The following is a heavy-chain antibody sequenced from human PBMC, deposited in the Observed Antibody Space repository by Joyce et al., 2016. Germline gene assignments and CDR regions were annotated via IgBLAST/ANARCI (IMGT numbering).Heavy chain of an antibody. CDR1: GYNFSTYC. V-gene: IGHV5-51*01. Sequence: EVQLVQSGAEVKKPGESLKISCHGSGYNFSTYCIAWVRKMPGKGLGWMGIIYPGDADTRYSPSFRDQVTFSADKALSTAYLQWSTLRASHSAKYCCVRIFGRGSSSHFDYWGQGTLVTVSS. CDR3: VRIFGRGSSSHFDY. CDR2: IYPGDADT. D-gene: IGHD6-13*01. J-gene: IGHJ4*02.